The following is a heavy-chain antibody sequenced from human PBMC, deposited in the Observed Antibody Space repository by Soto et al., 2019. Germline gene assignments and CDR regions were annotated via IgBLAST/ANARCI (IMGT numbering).Heavy chain of an antibody. J-gene: IGHJ4*02. D-gene: IGHD6-19*01. CDR3: ARSVEGHFDY. Sequence: EVQLVESGGGLVQPGGSLRLSCAASGFRFSIYSMNWVRQAPGKGLEWSAYITSDTNTIKYADSVKGRFTISRDNDKNSVYLQMNSLRDEDTAVYYCARSVEGHFDYWGQGTVVTGSA. V-gene: IGHV3-48*02. CDR1: GFRFSIYS. CDR2: ITSDTNTI.